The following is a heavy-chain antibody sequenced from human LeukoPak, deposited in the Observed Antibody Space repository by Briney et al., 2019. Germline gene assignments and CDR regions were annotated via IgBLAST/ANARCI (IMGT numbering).Heavy chain of an antibody. V-gene: IGHV4-38-2*02. Sequence: PSETLSLTCAVYGGSFSGYYWGWIRQPPGKGLEWLGCIYHSGSTYYTPSLKSRVTISMDTSNNHFSLKLTSVTAADTAVYYCAREQWCSGGTCYFVDSWGQGTLVTVSS. CDR3: AREQWCSGGTCYFVDS. CDR1: GGSFSGYY. CDR2: IYHSGST. D-gene: IGHD2-15*01. J-gene: IGHJ4*02.